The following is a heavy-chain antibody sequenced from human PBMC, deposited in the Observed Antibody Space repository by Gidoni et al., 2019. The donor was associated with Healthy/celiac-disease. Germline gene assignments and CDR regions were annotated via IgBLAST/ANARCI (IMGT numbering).Heavy chain of an antibody. J-gene: IGHJ3*02. Sequence: QVQLVQSGAEVKKPGASVKVSCKASGYTFTSYYMHWVRQAPGQGLEWMGIINPSGGSTSYAQKFQGRVTMTRDTSTSTVYMELSSLRSEDTAVYYCARGIKENYDFFVGAFDIWGQGTMVTVSS. CDR2: INPSGGST. V-gene: IGHV1-46*01. CDR3: ARGIKENYDFFVGAFDI. CDR1: GYTFTSYY. D-gene: IGHD3-3*01.